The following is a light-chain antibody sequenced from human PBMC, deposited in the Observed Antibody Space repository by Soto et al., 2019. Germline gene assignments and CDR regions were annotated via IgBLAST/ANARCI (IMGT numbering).Light chain of an antibody. CDR2: AAS. CDR3: QQCHNWPRT. Sequence: EIVMTQSPGTLSVSPGERVTLSCRASESINRNLVWYQKRPGQPPRLVIYAASSRATGIPARFSGSGSGPDFTLTISSLQSEDLAVYYCQQCHNWPRTFGQGTKVEIK. V-gene: IGKV3-15*01. J-gene: IGKJ1*01. CDR1: ESINRN.